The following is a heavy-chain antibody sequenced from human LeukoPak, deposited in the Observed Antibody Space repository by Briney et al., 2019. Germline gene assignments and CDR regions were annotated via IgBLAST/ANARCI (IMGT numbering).Heavy chain of an antibody. Sequence: SVKVSCKASGGTFSSYAISWVRQAPGQGLEWMGGIIPIFGTANYAQKFQGRVTITTDESTSTAYMELSSLRSEDTAVYYCASRGGCGGSCYSGFDCGDYDPPYYFDYWGQGTLVTVSS. CDR3: ASRGGCGGSCYSGFDCGDYDPPYYFDY. V-gene: IGHV1-69*05. D-gene: IGHD2-15*01. CDR2: IIPIFGTA. CDR1: GGTFSSYA. J-gene: IGHJ4*02.